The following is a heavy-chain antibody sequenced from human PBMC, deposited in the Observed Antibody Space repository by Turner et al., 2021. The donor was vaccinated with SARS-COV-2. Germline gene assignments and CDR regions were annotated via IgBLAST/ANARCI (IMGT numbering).Heavy chain of an antibody. CDR2: FYKIGSI. Sequence: QVQLQESGPGLVRPSETLSLTCTVSGGSISSQSWSWIRQSPGRGLEWIGYFYKIGSIDYNPTLRSRVTISVDTSKNQLSLNLISMTAADTAVYYCARHQGSTSGYDHGMNVWGQGTAVIVSS. CDR1: GGSISSQS. CDR3: ARHQGSTSGYDHGMNV. D-gene: IGHD1-1*01. J-gene: IGHJ6*02. V-gene: IGHV4-59*08.